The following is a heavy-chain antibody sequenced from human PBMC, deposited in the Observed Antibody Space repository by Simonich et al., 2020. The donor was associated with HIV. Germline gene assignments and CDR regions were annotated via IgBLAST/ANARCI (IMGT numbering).Heavy chain of an antibody. CDR3: ARLKVVGTTNVLYYFDY. J-gene: IGHJ4*02. D-gene: IGHD1-26*01. CDR1: GGSLSGSF. Sequence: QVQLQQWGAGLLKPSETLSLTCAVYGGSLSGSFWSWIRQPPGKGLEWIGEINQSGSTNSTPSLKSRVTTSVDTSKNQFSLKLSSVTAADTAVYYCARLKVVGTTNVLYYFDYWGQGTLVTVSS. V-gene: IGHV4-34*01. CDR2: INQSGST.